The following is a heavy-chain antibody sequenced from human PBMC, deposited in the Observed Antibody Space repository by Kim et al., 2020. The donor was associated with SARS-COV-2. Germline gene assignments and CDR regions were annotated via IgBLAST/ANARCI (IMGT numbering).Heavy chain of an antibody. V-gene: IGHV3-7*01. CDR2: INQDGGDK. CDR1: ELKFSNYW. D-gene: IGHD3-10*01. J-gene: IGHJ4*02. CDR3: ARDREGGSGGYYHY. Sequence: GGSLRLSCVASELKFSNYWMSWVRQAPGNGPEWVANINQDGGDKNYVDSVKGRFTISRDNAKNSLYLQMNSLRVEDTAVYYCARDREGGSGGYYHYWSQGTPVTISS.